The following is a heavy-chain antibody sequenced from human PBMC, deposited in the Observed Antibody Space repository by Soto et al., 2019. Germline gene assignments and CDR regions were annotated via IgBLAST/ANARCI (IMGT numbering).Heavy chain of an antibody. CDR3: ARGDLGGFDL. CDR1: GFTFNYYW. Sequence: EVQLVESEGGLVQRGGSLRLSCAASGFTFNYYWMHWVRQAPGQGLVWVAHIQNDGSRTTYADSVKSRFTISRDNAKNTMYLQMNSLRAEDTAVYYCARGDLGGFDLWGQGTTVTVSS. V-gene: IGHV3-74*01. CDR2: IQNDGSRT. J-gene: IGHJ3*01. D-gene: IGHD2-21*02.